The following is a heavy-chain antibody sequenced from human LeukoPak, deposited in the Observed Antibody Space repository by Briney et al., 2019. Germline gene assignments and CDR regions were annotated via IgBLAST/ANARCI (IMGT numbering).Heavy chain of an antibody. CDR1: GGTFSSYA. CDR3: ARGGHSGYDHSVDY. Sequence: SVKVSCKASGGTFSSYAISWVRQAPGQGLEWMGGIIPIFDTANYAQKFQGRVTITADKSTSTAYMELSSLRAEDTAVYYCARGGHSGYDHSVDYWGQGTLVTVSS. V-gene: IGHV1-69*06. D-gene: IGHD5-12*01. J-gene: IGHJ4*02. CDR2: IIPIFDTA.